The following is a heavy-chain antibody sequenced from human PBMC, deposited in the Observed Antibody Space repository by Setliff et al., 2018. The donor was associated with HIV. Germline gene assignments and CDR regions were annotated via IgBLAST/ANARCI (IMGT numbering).Heavy chain of an antibody. CDR1: GDSVSSSNRVA. CDR3: VRGDVSAFDI. D-gene: IGHD2-21*02. Sequence: PSETLSLTCAISGDSVSSSNRVAWNWIRQSPSRGLEWLGRTYYSSKWYIDYAMSVKGRIITNPDTSKNRFSLQLNSVTPEDTAVYYCVRGDVSAFDIWGQGTMVTVSS. V-gene: IGHV6-1*01. J-gene: IGHJ3*02. CDR2: TYYSSKWYI.